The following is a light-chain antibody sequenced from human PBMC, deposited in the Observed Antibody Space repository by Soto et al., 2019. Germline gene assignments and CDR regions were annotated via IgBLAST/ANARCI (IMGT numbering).Light chain of an antibody. CDR2: DGS. CDR3: KQYNPSVT. CDR1: QSINSW. Sequence: SRVSGCLGEIVSMTVRARQSINSWWAWYQQKPGKGPKLLIYDGSSLKSGVRLRFSGSGSETVFTLTIRRLQPDPFATYNGKQYNPSVTVGAGTKVDIK. V-gene: IGKV1-5*01. J-gene: IGKJ4*01.